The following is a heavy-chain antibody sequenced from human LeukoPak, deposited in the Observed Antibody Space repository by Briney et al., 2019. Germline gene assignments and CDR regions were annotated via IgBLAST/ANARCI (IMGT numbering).Heavy chain of an antibody. D-gene: IGHD4-23*01. Sequence: SETLSLTCAVYGGSFSGYYWTWIRQPPGKGLEWIGSIYYSGSTYYNPSLKSRVTISVDTSKNQFSLKLSSVTAADTAVYYCARHKLFGGNSFDYWGQGTLVTVSS. V-gene: IGHV4-34*01. CDR1: GGSFSGYY. J-gene: IGHJ4*02. CDR2: IYYSGST. CDR3: ARHKLFGGNSFDY.